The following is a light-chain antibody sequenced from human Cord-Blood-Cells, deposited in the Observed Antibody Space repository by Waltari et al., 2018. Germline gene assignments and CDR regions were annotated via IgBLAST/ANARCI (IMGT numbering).Light chain of an antibody. V-gene: IGLV2-23*01. Sequence: QSALPQPASVSWSPGQPITISCTGTGSDVGRYNLVSWYQQHPGKAPKLMIYEGSKRPSGVSNRFSGSKSGNTASLTISGLQAEDEADYYCCSYAGSSTVVFGGGTKLTVL. CDR3: CSYAGSSTVV. J-gene: IGLJ2*01. CDR2: EGS. CDR1: GSDVGRYNL.